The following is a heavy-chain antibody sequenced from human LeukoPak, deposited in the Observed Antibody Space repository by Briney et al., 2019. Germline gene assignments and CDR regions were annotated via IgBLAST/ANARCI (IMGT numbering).Heavy chain of an antibody. CDR2: IITILGIA. Sequence: SVKVSCKASGGTFSSYTISWVRQAPGQGLEWMGRIITILGIANYAQKFQGRVTITADKSTSTAYMELSSLRSEDTAVYYCARDKNYDILTGYYGIMDVWGKGTTVTVSS. D-gene: IGHD3-9*01. CDR3: ARDKNYDILTGYYGIMDV. V-gene: IGHV1-69*04. CDR1: GGTFSSYT. J-gene: IGHJ6*03.